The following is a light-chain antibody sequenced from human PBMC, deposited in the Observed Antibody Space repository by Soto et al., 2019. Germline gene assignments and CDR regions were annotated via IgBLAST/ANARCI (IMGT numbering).Light chain of an antibody. J-gene: IGLJ1*01. CDR2: EVS. CDR1: ISYVFVYNY. V-gene: IGLV2-14*01. CDR3: SSYTSRSTLLV. Sequence: QSSLTHPASVSGSPGHSITISFTGTISYVFVYNYVSWYQHHPGKAPKLMIYEVSNRPSGVSNLFSGSKSGNKDSLNISGLQAEDEADYYCSSYTSRSTLLVFGTGTKVTVL.